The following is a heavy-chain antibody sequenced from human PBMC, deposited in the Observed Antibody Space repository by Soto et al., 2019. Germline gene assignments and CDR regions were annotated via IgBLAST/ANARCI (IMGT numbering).Heavy chain of an antibody. CDR2: IKQDGSEK. CDR1: GFTFSSYW. J-gene: IGHJ3*02. D-gene: IGHD5-18*01. Sequence: GGSLRLSCAASGFTFSSYWMSWVRQAPGKGLEWVANIKQDGSEKYYVDSVKGRFTISRDNAENSLYLQMNSLRAEDTAVYYCARDRDTAMVPDAFAIWGQGTMVTVSS. V-gene: IGHV3-7*01. CDR3: ARDRDTAMVPDAFAI.